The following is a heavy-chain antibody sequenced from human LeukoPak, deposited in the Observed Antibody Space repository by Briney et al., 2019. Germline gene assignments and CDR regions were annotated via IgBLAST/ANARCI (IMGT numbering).Heavy chain of an antibody. Sequence: SETLSLTCAVYGGSFSGYYWSWIRQPPGKGLEWIGEINHSRSTKYNPSLKSRVTISVDTSKNQFSLKLTSVTAADTAVYYCARTTEGGYTYGYFYYYYMDVWGKGTTVTVSS. CDR3: ARTTEGGYTYGYFYYYYMDV. CDR1: GGSFSGYY. CDR2: INHSRST. J-gene: IGHJ6*03. D-gene: IGHD5-18*01. V-gene: IGHV4-34*01.